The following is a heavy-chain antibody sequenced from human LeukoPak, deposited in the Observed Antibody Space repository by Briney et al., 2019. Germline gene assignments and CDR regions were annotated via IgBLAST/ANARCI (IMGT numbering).Heavy chain of an antibody. CDR1: GGSISSSDYY. J-gene: IGHJ5*02. Sequence: SETLSLTCTVSGGSISSSDYYWGWIRQPPGKGLEWIGSIFYSGSTYYNPSLKSPVTISADMSKNYFSLKLSSVTAADTAVYYCAREYYYDSSGYYSNPLGGWFDPWGQGTLVTVSS. CDR3: AREYYYDSSGYYSNPLGGWFDP. V-gene: IGHV4-39*02. D-gene: IGHD3-22*01. CDR2: IFYSGST.